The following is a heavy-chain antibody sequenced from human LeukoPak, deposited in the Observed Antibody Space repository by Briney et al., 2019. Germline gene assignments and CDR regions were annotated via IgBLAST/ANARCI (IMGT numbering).Heavy chain of an antibody. J-gene: IGHJ4*02. CDR2: INHSGST. D-gene: IGHD6-13*01. V-gene: IGHV4-34*01. CDR1: GGSFSGYY. Sequence: SETLSHTCAVYGGSFSGYYWSWIRQPPGKGLEWIGEINHSGSTNYNPSLKSRVTISVDTSKNQFSLKLSSVTAADTAVYYCARLGARVAAAGRFDYWGQGTLVTVSS. CDR3: ARLGARVAAAGRFDY.